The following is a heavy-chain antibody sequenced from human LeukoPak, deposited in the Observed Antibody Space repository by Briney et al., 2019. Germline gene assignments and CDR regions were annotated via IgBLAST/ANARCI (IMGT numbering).Heavy chain of an antibody. Sequence: ASVKVSCKASGYTFTGYYMHWVRQAPGQGLEWMGWINPNSGGTNYAQKFQGRVTMTRDTSISTAYMELSRLRSDDTAVYYCARVERQLGFYYYYGMDVWGQGTTVTVSS. J-gene: IGHJ6*02. CDR1: GYTFTGYY. CDR2: INPNSGGT. V-gene: IGHV1-2*02. D-gene: IGHD6-13*01. CDR3: ARVERQLGFYYYYGMDV.